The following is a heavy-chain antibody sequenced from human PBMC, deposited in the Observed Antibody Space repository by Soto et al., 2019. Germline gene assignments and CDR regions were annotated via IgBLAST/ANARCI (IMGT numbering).Heavy chain of an antibody. V-gene: IGHV2-5*02. Sequence: QITLKESGPTLVKPTQTLTLTCTFSGFSLSTSGVGVGWIRQPPGKALEWLALIYWDDDKRYSPSLKSRLTITKDTSKNQVVLKMTNMDPVDTATYCCAHSLIGYYYDSSGSNWFDPWGQGTLVTVSS. J-gene: IGHJ5*02. CDR1: GFSLSTSGVG. D-gene: IGHD3-22*01. CDR2: IYWDDDK. CDR3: AHSLIGYYYDSSGSNWFDP.